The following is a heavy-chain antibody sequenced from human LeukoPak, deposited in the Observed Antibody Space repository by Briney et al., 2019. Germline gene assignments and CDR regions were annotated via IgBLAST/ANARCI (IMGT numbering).Heavy chain of an antibody. D-gene: IGHD5-18*01. V-gene: IGHV5-51*01. J-gene: IGHJ4*02. CDR1: GYSFTSYW. Sequence: GESLQISCKGSGYSFTSYWIGWVRQMPGKGLEWMGIIYPGDSDTRYSPSFQGQVTISADKSISTAYPQWSSLKASDTAMYYCARLDTVETRGFDYWGQGTLVTVSS. CDR3: ARLDTVETRGFDY. CDR2: IYPGDSDT.